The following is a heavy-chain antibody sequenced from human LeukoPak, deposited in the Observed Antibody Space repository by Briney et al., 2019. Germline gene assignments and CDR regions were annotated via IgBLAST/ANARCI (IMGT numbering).Heavy chain of an antibody. CDR1: GFTFSNYG. D-gene: IGHD2-15*01. CDR2: IWYDGNNK. CDR3: AKEGLEDYYYYYGMDV. V-gene: IGHV3-30*02. J-gene: IGHJ6*02. Sequence: GGSLRLSCAASGFTFSNYGMHWVRQAPGKGPEWVAVIWYDGNNKYYGDSVKGRFTISRDNSKNTLYLQMNSLRAEDTAVYYCAKEGLEDYYYYYGMDVWGQGTTVTVSS.